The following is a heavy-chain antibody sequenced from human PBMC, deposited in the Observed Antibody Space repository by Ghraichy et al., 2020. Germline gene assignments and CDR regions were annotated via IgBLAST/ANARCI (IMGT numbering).Heavy chain of an antibody. CDR1: GGSFSGYY. D-gene: IGHD3-16*01. V-gene: IGHV4-34*01. CDR3: ARARRGWGPNWFDP. Sequence: SETLSLTCAVYGGSFSGYYWSWIRQPPGKGLEWIGEINHSGSTNYNPSLKSRVTISVDTSKNQFSLKLSSVTAADTAVYYCARARRGWGPNWFDPWGQGTLVTVSS. CDR2: INHSGST. J-gene: IGHJ5*02.